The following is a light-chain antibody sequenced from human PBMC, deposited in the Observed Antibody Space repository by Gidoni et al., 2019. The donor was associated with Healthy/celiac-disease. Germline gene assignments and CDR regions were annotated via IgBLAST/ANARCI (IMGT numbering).Light chain of an antibody. J-gene: IGKJ3*01. CDR2: AAS. V-gene: IGKV1-39*01. CDR1: QSISSY. Sequence: DIQMTQSPSSLSASVGDRVTITCRASQSISSYLNWYQQKPGKAPKLLIYAASSLQSGVPSRFSGSGSGTDFTLTISSLQPEDFATYYCQQSYSTPQKGFTFXPXTKVDIK. CDR3: QQSYSTPQKGFT.